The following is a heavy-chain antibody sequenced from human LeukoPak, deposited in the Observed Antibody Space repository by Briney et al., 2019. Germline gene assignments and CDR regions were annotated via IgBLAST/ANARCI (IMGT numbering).Heavy chain of an antibody. CDR2: ISDSGSNT. CDR3: AKDVRGYNRHFDY. V-gene: IGHV3-23*01. J-gene: IGHJ4*02. Sequence: PGGSLRLSCAVSGFSFSTCARNWLRQAPGKGLEWVSAISDSGSNTYYADSERGGFTISRDNSKNTLYLQMNILGAEDAAVYYCAKDVRGYNRHFDYWGQGTLVTVSS. D-gene: IGHD3-10*02. CDR1: GFSFSTCA.